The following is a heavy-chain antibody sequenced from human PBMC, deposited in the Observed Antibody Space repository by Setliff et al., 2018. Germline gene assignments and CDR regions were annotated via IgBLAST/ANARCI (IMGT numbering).Heavy chain of an antibody. CDR1: GFTFSNYG. V-gene: IGHV3-30*02. Sequence: GGSLRLSCETSGFTFSNYGMHWVRQAPGKGLEWVAFIRYDGSDKYYGDSVKGRFTISRDNSKNTLYLQMNGLRPEDAAVYDCAKVYYYDSSGDLNWGQGTLVTVSS. D-gene: IGHD3-22*01. J-gene: IGHJ4*02. CDR2: IRYDGSDK. CDR3: AKVYYYDSSGDLN.